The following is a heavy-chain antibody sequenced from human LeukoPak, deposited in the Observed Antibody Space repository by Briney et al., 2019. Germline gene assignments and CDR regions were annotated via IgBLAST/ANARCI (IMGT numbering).Heavy chain of an antibody. CDR1: GFTFSSYG. CDR2: IWYDGSNK. D-gene: IGHD3-22*01. CDR3: ARVDSAAMIGDAFDI. Sequence: PGGSLRLSCAASGFTFSSYGMHWVRQAPGKGLEWVAVIWYDGSNKYYADSVKGRFTISRDNSKNTLYLQMNSLRAEDTAVYYCARVDSAAMIGDAFDIWGQGTMVTVSS. J-gene: IGHJ3*02. V-gene: IGHV3-33*01.